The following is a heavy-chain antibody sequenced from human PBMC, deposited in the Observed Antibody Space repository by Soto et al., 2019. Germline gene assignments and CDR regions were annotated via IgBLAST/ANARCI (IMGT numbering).Heavy chain of an antibody. Sequence: QVQLAQSGAEVKKRGSSVKVSCRVSGGTFNNYAISWVRQAPGEGLEWMGGIIPAFGTPKYAQRFQDRVTISADVYAATAYMELTSPRSDDTAVYYCARDTREITRVRGVIPYYIYHMDVWGPGTTVAVSS. CDR1: GGTFNNYA. D-gene: IGHD3-10*01. V-gene: IGHV1-69*01. CDR3: ARDTREITRVRGVIPYYIYHMDV. J-gene: IGHJ6*02. CDR2: IIPAFGTP.